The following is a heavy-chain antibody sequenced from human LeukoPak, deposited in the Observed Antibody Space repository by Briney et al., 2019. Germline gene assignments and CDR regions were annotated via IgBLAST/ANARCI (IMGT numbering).Heavy chain of an antibody. Sequence: SSETLSLTCTVSGGSISSGGYYWSWIRQHPGKGLEWIGYIYYSGSTYYNPSLKSRVTISVDTSKNQFSLKLSSVTAADTAVYYCASFIVVVTAMGWFDPWGQGTLVTVSS. D-gene: IGHD2-21*02. J-gene: IGHJ5*02. V-gene: IGHV4-31*03. CDR1: GGSISSGGYY. CDR2: IYYSGST. CDR3: ASFIVVVTAMGWFDP.